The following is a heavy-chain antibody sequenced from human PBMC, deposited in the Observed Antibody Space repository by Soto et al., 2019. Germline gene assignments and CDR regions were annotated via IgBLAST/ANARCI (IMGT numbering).Heavy chain of an antibody. CDR3: AKDIVAAGMHEFDY. J-gene: IGHJ4*02. CDR2: ISWNSGSI. Sequence: EVQLVESGGGLVQPGRSLRLSCAASGFTFDDYAMHWVRQAPGKGLEWVSGISWNSGSIGYADSVKGRFTISRDNAKNSLYLQMNSLRAEDTALYYCAKDIVAAGMHEFDYWGQGTLVTVSS. CDR1: GFTFDDYA. V-gene: IGHV3-9*01. D-gene: IGHD2-2*01.